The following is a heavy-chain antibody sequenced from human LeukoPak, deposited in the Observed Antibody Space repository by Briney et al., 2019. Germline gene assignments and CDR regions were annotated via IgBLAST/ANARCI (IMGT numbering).Heavy chain of an antibody. Sequence: GGSLRLSCAASGFTFSSYAMHWVRQAPGKGLEWVAVISYDGSNKYYADSVKGRFTISRDNSKNTLYLQMNSLRAEDTAVYYWASLGATSAGFDSWGKGTLVTVSS. J-gene: IGHJ4*02. V-gene: IGHV3-30-3*01. CDR3: ASLGATSAGFDS. D-gene: IGHD1-26*01. CDR1: GFTFSSYA. CDR2: ISYDGSNK.